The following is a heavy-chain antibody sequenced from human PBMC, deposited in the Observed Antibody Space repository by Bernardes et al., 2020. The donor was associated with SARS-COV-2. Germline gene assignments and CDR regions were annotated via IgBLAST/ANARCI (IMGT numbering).Heavy chain of an antibody. V-gene: IGHV1-24*01. CDR1: GYTLTEVS. Sequence: ASVKVSCKVSGYTLTEVSMHWVRQAPGKGLEWMGGFDPEDGETIYAQKLQGRVTMTEDTSTDTAYMELSSLRSEDTAVYYCATTSPHYYDRSGIQTWFDPWGQGTLVTVSS. D-gene: IGHD3-22*01. CDR3: ATTSPHYYDRSGIQTWFDP. J-gene: IGHJ5*02. CDR2: FDPEDGET.